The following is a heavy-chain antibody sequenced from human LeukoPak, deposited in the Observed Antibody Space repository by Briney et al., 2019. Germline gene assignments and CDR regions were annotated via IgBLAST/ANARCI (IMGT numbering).Heavy chain of an antibody. CDR3: ARDLGSGTTNHYYYYGMDV. CDR1: GFTFSSYA. V-gene: IGHV3-30*04. D-gene: IGHD6-19*01. J-gene: IGHJ6*02. Sequence: GGSLRLSCAASGFTFSSYAMHWVRQAPGKGLEWVAVISYDGSNKYYADSVKGRFTISRDNSKNTLYLQMNSLRAEDTAVYYCARDLGSGTTNHYYYYGMDVWGQGTTVTVSS. CDR2: ISYDGSNK.